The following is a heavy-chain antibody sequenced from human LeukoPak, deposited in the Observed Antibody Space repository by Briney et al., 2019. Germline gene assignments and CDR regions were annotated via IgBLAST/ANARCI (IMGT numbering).Heavy chain of an antibody. J-gene: IGHJ3*02. CDR3: ARVYSSGWYADAFDI. Sequence: PGGSLRLSCAASGFTVSSNYMSWVRQAPGKGLEWVSVIYSGGSTYYADSVKGRFTISRDNSKNTLYLQMNSLRAEDTAVYYCARVYSSGWYADAFDIWGQGTMVTVSS. CDR2: IYSGGST. V-gene: IGHV3-66*01. CDR1: GFTVSSNY. D-gene: IGHD6-19*01.